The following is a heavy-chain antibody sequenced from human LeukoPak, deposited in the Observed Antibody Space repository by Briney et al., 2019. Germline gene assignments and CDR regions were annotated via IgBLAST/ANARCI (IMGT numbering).Heavy chain of an antibody. V-gene: IGHV3-11*06. D-gene: IGHD6-19*01. J-gene: IGHJ4*02. CDR3: ARDPSSGWCLDY. Sequence: LSLTCAVYGGSFSGYYWSWIRQPPGKGLEWVSSISSSGSYIHYADSVKGRFTISRDNAKNSLYLQMNSLRAEDTAVYYCARDPSSGWCLDYWGQGTLVTVSS. CDR2: ISSSGSYI. CDR1: GGSFSGYY.